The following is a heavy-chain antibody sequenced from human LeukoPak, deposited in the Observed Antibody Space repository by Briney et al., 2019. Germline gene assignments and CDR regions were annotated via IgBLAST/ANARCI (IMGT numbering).Heavy chain of an antibody. J-gene: IGHJ6*02. D-gene: IGHD2-21*02. Sequence: ASVKVSCKASGYTFTSYGISWVRQAPGQGLEWMGWISAYNGNTNYAQKLQGRVTMTTDTSTSTAYMELRSLRSDDTAVYYCASLSCSGDCYPPYYYGMDVWGQGTTVTVSS. CDR3: ASLSCSGDCYPPYYYGMDV. CDR1: GYTFTSYG. CDR2: ISAYNGNT. V-gene: IGHV1-18*01.